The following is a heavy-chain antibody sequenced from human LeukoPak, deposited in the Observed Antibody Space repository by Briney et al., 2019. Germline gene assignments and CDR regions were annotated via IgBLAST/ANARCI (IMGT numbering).Heavy chain of an antibody. Sequence: SETLSLTCAVYGGSFSGYYWSWIRQPPGKGLEWIGEINHSGSTNYNPSLKSRVTISVDTSKNQFSLKLSSVTAADTAVYYCAASHILWFGELFWFDPWGQGTLVTVSS. V-gene: IGHV4-34*01. J-gene: IGHJ5*02. CDR3: AASHILWFGELFWFDP. D-gene: IGHD3-10*01. CDR1: GGSFSGYY. CDR2: INHSGST.